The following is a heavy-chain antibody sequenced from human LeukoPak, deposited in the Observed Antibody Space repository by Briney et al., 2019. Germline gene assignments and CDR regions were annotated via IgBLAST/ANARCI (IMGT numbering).Heavy chain of an antibody. CDR3: ARGGGTAMAPWYYFDY. J-gene: IGHJ4*02. Sequence: SQTLSLTCAVSGGSISSGGYSWSWIRQPPGKGLEWIGYIYRSGSTYYNPSLKSRVTISVDRSKNQFSLKLSSVTAADTAVYYCARGGGTAMAPWYYFDYWGQGTLVTVSS. CDR2: IYRSGST. V-gene: IGHV4-30-2*01. CDR1: GGSISSGGYS. D-gene: IGHD5-18*01.